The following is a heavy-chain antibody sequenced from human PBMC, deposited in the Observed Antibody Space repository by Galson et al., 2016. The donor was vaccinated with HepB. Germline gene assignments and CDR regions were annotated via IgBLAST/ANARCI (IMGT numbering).Heavy chain of an antibody. Sequence: SLRPSCAASGFTFSLYSMYWVRQAPGKGLDWVSYISTGGPTIYYADSVKGRFTISRDNAKNLLYLQMNSLRVEDTAVYYCARDPYCGGDCNSPRYFDLWGRGTLVTVSS. CDR3: ARDPYCGGDCNSPRYFDL. CDR1: GFTFSLYS. D-gene: IGHD2-21*02. CDR2: ISTGGPTI. J-gene: IGHJ2*01. V-gene: IGHV3-48*04.